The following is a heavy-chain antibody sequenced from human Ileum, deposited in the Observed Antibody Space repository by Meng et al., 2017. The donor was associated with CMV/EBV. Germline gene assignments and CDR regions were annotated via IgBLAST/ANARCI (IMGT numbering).Heavy chain of an antibody. CDR1: GFTFHNYA. J-gene: IGHJ6*02. Sequence: GESLKISCAASGFTFHNYAMSWVRQAPGKGLEWVASISGAGTRDYGDSVKGRFIISRDNSRNMVYQEINNLRDDDTATYFCAKEVTIKVFGNYYHGMDVWSQGTTVTVSS. D-gene: IGHD3-3*01. CDR2: ISGAGTR. CDR3: AKEVTIKVFGNYYHGMDV. V-gene: IGHV3-23*02.